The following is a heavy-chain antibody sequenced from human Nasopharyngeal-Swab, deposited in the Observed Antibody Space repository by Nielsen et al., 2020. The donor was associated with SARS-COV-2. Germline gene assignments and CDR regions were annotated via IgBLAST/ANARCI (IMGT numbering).Heavy chain of an antibody. D-gene: IGHD6-19*01. CDR2: ISFDGST. CDR1: GVPFSNTI. J-gene: IGHJ3*02. V-gene: IGHV3-23*01. Sequence: GGSLRLSCVVSGVPFSNTIVTWVRQAPGKGLEWVSVISFDGSTYYGDPVKGRSTISRDDSRNTVYLHLNTLRAEDTAVYYCARERYTSGRCGIYDNWGPGTMVTVSS. CDR3: ARERYTSGRCGIYDN.